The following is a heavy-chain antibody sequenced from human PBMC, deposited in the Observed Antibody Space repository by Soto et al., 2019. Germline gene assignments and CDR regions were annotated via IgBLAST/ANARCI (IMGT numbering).Heavy chain of an antibody. Sequence: LSLTCTVSGGSISSSGYYWGWIRQPPGKGLEWIGSIYYSGSTYYNPSLKSRVTISVDTSKSQFSLKLSSVTAADTAVYFCATESGSTYGYFDYWGQGTQVTVSS. CDR2: IYYSGST. D-gene: IGHD4-17*01. J-gene: IGHJ4*02. CDR1: GGSISSSGYY. V-gene: IGHV4-39*01. CDR3: ATESGSTYGYFDY.